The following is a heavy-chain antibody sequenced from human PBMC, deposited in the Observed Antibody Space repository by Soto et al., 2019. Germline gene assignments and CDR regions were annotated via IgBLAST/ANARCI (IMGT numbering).Heavy chain of an antibody. J-gene: IGHJ4*02. Sequence: GASVKVSCKASGGTFSSYAISWVRQAPGQGLEWMGWFNPNSGDTIYAQKFQGRITLTRDTSITTAYMELHSLTSDDTAVYYCAREASAVISLDYWGQGTLVTVSS. CDR3: AREASAVISLDY. V-gene: IGHV1-2*02. CDR2: FNPNSGDT. D-gene: IGHD4-4*01. CDR1: GGTFSSYA.